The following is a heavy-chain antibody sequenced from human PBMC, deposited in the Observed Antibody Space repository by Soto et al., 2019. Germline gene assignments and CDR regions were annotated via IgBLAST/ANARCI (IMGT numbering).Heavy chain of an antibody. CDR1: GFTYSTYT. J-gene: IGHJ4*02. Sequence: QVQLVESGGGGVQPGRSLRLSCAASGFTYSTYTMHWVSQAPGKGLEWVAVISYDGNNKFYAASVKGRSTISRDSTKQTLYLQMNSLRPDDTAMYYCARDGVASTEYTGNDGTYFDYWGQGALVTVSS. V-gene: IGHV3-30-3*01. CDR3: ARDGVASTEYTGNDGTYFDY. CDR2: ISYDGNNK. D-gene: IGHD1-20*01.